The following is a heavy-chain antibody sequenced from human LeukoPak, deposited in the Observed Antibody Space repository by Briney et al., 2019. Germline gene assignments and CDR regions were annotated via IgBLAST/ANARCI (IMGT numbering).Heavy chain of an antibody. CDR3: AHSPSYYYGSGSYHEVDY. D-gene: IGHD3-10*01. CDR1: GFSLSTSGVG. J-gene: IGHJ4*02. Sequence: ESGPTLVKPTQTLTLTCTFSGFSLSTSGVGVGWIRQPPGKALEWLGVIYWDDDRRYSPSLKSRLTITKDTSKNQMVLKMTNMDPVDTATYYCAHSPSYYYGSGSYHEVDYWGRGTLVTVSS. CDR2: IYWDDDR. V-gene: IGHV2-5*02.